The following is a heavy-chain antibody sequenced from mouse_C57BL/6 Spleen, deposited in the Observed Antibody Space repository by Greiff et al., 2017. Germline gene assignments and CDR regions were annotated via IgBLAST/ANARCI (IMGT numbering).Heavy chain of an antibody. Sequence: EVKLMESEGGLVQPGSSMKLSCTASGFTFSDYYMAWVRQVPEKGLEWVANINYDGSSTYYLDSLKSRFIISRDNAKNILYLQMSSLKSEDTATYYCARGTGTYWYFDVWGTGTTVTVSS. D-gene: IGHD4-1*01. J-gene: IGHJ1*03. CDR3: ARGTGTYWYFDV. V-gene: IGHV5-16*01. CDR2: INYDGSST. CDR1: GFTFSDYY.